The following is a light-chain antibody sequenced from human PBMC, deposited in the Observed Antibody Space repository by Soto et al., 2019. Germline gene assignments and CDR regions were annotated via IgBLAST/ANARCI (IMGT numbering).Light chain of an antibody. J-gene: IGKJ1*01. CDR2: TAS. CDR3: LQVNSYPRT. Sequence: DIQLTQSPSFLSASVEDTVTITCRASQGISSYLAWYQQKPEKAPKLLIYTASTLQSGVPSRFSGSGSGTEFTLTISNLQPEDFATYYCLQVNSYPRTFGQGTKVEIK. CDR1: QGISSY. V-gene: IGKV1-9*01.